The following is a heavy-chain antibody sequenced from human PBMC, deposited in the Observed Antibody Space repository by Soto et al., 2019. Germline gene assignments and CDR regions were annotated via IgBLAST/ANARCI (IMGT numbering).Heavy chain of an antibody. V-gene: IGHV3-43D*04. D-gene: IGHD4-17*01. Sequence: GGSLRLSCAASGFTFDDFAMCWVRQVPGKGLEWISLVNWDGDTTFYADSVKGRFIISRDNSKNSVYLQMNSLRSDDSAIYYCAKGPTVTPHYQYYGMDVWGRGTTVTVSS. CDR1: GFTFDDFA. CDR2: VNWDGDTT. CDR3: AKGPTVTPHYQYYGMDV. J-gene: IGHJ6*02.